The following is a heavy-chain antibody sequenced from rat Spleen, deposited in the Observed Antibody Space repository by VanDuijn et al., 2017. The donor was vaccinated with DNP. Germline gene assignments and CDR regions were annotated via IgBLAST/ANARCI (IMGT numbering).Heavy chain of an antibody. CDR3: ARWGSSVWYFDF. D-gene: IGHD1-2*01. CDR2: LSSDGDST. Sequence: EVQLVESGGGLVQPGRSLKLSCAASGFTFSDYYMAWVRQAPTKGLEWVASLSSDGDSTYYRDSVKGRFTISRDNAKSTLYLQMNSLRSEDMATYYGARWGSSVWYFDFWGPGTMVTVSS. V-gene: IGHV5-22*01. CDR1: GFTFSDYY. J-gene: IGHJ1*01.